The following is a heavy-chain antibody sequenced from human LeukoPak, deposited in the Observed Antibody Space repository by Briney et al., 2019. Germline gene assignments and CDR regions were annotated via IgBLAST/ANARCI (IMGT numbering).Heavy chain of an antibody. V-gene: IGHV1-8*01. D-gene: IGHD6-19*01. CDR2: MNPNSGNT. CDR1: GYTFTSYD. CDR3: ARGAPYSSGWGSFS. Sequence: ASVKVSCKASGYTFTSYDINWVRQATGQGLEWMGWMNPNSGNTGYAQKFQGRVTMTRNTSISTAYMELSSLRSEDTAVYHCARGAPYSSGWGSFSWGQGTLVTVSS. J-gene: IGHJ4*02.